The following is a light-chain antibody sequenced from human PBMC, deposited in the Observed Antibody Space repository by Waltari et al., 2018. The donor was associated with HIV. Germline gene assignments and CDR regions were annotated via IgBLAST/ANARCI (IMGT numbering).Light chain of an antibody. J-gene: IGLJ3*02. CDR2: STN. Sequence: QTVLTQEPSFSVSPGGTVTLTCGLRSDSVSTTHYASWYRQTPGQAPRALIYSTNVRSSGVPDRFAGSILGNKAALTSTGAQADDECHYYCVLYMGGAWVFGGGTKLTVL. CDR1: SDSVSTTHY. V-gene: IGLV8-61*01. CDR3: VLYMGGAWV.